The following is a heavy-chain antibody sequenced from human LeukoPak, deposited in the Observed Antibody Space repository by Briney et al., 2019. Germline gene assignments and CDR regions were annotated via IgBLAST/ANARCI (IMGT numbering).Heavy chain of an antibody. CDR2: VNLQGST. D-gene: IGHD6-13*01. CDR1: GGSITSTNY. Sequence: PSGTLSLTCGVSGGSITSTNYWTWVRQPPGKGLEWIGEVNLQGSTNYNPSLMVRVAISVDMSENHISLQLTSVTAADTAVYYCAGLYSSSWYWASEYFQHWGQGTLVTVSS. CDR3: AGLYSSSWYWASEYFQH. V-gene: IGHV4-4*02. J-gene: IGHJ1*01.